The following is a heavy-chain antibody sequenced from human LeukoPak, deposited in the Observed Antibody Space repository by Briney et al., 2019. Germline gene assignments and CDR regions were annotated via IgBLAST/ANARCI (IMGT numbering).Heavy chain of an antibody. CDR1: GYTFTGYY. J-gene: IGHJ4*02. D-gene: IGHD3-9*01. Sequence: ASVKVSCKASGYTFTGYYMHWVRQAPGQGLEWMGWINPNSGGTNYAQKFQGWVTMTRDTSISTAYMELSRLRSDDTAVYYCARDPKGTYYDILTGYPDNYFDYWGQGTLVTVSS. CDR2: INPNSGGT. V-gene: IGHV1-2*04. CDR3: ARDPKGTYYDILTGYPDNYFDY.